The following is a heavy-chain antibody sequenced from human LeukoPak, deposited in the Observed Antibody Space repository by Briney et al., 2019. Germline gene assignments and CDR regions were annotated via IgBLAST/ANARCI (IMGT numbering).Heavy chain of an antibody. CDR3: AEDSADITIVEGAFDI. Sequence: SETLSLTCTVSGGSISSGNYYWSWIRQPAGKGLEWIGRIYTSGSTNYNPSLKSRVTISLDTSKNQFSLKLSSVTAADTAVYYCAEDSADITIVEGAFDIWGQGTMVTVSS. V-gene: IGHV4-61*02. CDR1: GGSISSGNYY. D-gene: IGHD3-3*01. CDR2: IYTSGST. J-gene: IGHJ3*02.